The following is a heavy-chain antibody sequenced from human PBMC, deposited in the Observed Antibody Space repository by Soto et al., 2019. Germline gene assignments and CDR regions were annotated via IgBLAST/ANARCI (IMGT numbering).Heavy chain of an antibody. J-gene: IGHJ4*02. CDR1: GYTFTSYG. CDR3: ARDSNSGSYYGFKY. CDR2: ISAYNGNT. D-gene: IGHD1-26*01. Sequence: QVRLVQSGTEVMKPGASVKVSCKASGYTFTSYGISWVRQAPGQGLEWMGWISAYNGNTNYAQKVQGRVTMTTDTSTSTAYMELRSLRSDATAVYYCARDSNSGSYYGFKYWGQGTLVTVSS. V-gene: IGHV1-18*01.